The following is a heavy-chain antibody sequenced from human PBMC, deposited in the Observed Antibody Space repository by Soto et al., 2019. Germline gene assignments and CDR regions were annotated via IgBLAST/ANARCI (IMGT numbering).Heavy chain of an antibody. V-gene: IGHV3-13*01. J-gene: IGHJ5*02. CDR2: IGTAGDT. CDR3: ARGRNWFDP. Sequence: EVQLVESGGGLVQPGGSLRLSCAASGFTFSSYDMHWVRQATGKGLEWVSAIGTAGDTYYPGSVKGRFTISRENAKNALYIQMNSRRAADTAVYYCARGRNWFDPWGQGTLVTVSS. CDR1: GFTFSSYD.